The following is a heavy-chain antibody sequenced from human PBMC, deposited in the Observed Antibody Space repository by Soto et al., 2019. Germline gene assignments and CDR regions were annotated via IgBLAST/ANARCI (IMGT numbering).Heavy chain of an antibody. V-gene: IGHV4-59*01. CDR2: IHYSGST. D-gene: IGHD3-10*01. CDR3: ARDRWGGYFGY. J-gene: IGHJ4*02. Sequence: SETLSLTCIVSGGSISSYYWSWIRQAPGKGLEWIGYIHYSGSTNYNPSLKSRVTISVDTSKNQVSLKLTSVTAADTAVYYCARDRWGGYFGYWGQGTLVTVSS. CDR1: GGSISSYY.